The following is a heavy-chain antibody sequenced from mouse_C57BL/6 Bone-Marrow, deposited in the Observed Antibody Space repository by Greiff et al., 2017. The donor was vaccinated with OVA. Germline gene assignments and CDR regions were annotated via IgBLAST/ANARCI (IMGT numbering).Heavy chain of an antibody. CDR2: IYPRSGNT. J-gene: IGHJ3*01. V-gene: IGHV1-81*01. D-gene: IGHD2-1*01. CDR3: AKVYYGKGGLAY. Sequence: QVQLQQSGAELARPGASVKLSCKASGYTFTSYGISWVKQRTGQGLEWIGEIYPRSGNTYYNEKFKGKATLTADKSSSTAYMGLRSLTSEDSAVYFCAKVYYGKGGLAYWGQGTLVTVSA. CDR1: GYTFTSYG.